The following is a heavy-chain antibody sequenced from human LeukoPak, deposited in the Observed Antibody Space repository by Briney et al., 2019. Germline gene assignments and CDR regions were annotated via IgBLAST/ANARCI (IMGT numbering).Heavy chain of an antibody. D-gene: IGHD6-19*01. CDR3: SRVGSSGWPNNFDS. Sequence: GGSLRLSCAASGFTFSSYDMRWVRQATGKGLEWVSVIGTSGDTYYAGSVKGRFTISRENAKNSLYLQMNSLTAGDTAVYYCSRVGSSGWPNNFDSWGQGTLVTVSS. J-gene: IGHJ4*02. CDR2: IGTSGDT. V-gene: IGHV3-13*04. CDR1: GFTFSSYD.